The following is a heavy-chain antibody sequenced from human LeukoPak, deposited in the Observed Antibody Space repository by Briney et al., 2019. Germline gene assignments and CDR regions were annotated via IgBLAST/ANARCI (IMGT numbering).Heavy chain of an antibody. CDR1: GGTFSSYA. D-gene: IGHD6-13*01. Sequence: SVKVSCRASGGTFSSYAISWVRQAPGQGLEWMGGIIPIFGTANYAQKFQGRVTITADESTSTAYMELSSLRSEDTAVYYCAADGDSSSWPSFFPYYYYYYMDVWGKGTTVTVSS. CDR2: IIPIFGTA. J-gene: IGHJ6*03. CDR3: AADGDSSSWPSFFPYYYYYYMDV. V-gene: IGHV1-69*01.